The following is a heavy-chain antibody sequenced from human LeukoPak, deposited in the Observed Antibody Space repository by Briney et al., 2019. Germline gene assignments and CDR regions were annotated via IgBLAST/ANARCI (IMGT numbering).Heavy chain of an antibody. V-gene: IGHV3-66*01. Sequence: GGSLRLSCAAPGFIVSSHYMSWVRQAPVKGLEWVSVIYSDGSTYYADSVKGRFTISRDSSKNTLDLRMNSLRAEDTAVYYCARVLRMYSSSFGVYYYGMDVWGQGTTVTVSS. CDR3: ARVLRMYSSSFGVYYYGMDV. CDR2: IYSDGST. CDR1: GFIVSSHY. D-gene: IGHD6-6*01. J-gene: IGHJ6*02.